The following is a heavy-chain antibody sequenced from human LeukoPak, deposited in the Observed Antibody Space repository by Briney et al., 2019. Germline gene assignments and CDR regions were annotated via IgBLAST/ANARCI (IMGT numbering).Heavy chain of an antibody. V-gene: IGHV1-2*02. CDR1: GYTFTGCC. Sequence: GASVKVSCKASGYTFTGCCLHWVRQAPGQGLQWMGWVNPNSGVTNYAQKFQGRVTMTRDTSISTGYMELRRLRYDDTAVYYCARDLAVAGTPLGYWGQGTLVTVSS. D-gene: IGHD6-19*01. CDR2: VNPNSGVT. CDR3: ARDLAVAGTPLGY. J-gene: IGHJ4*02.